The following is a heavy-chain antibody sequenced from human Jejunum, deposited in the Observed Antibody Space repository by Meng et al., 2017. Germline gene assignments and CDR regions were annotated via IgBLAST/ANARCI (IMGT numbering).Heavy chain of an antibody. J-gene: IGHJ5*02. D-gene: IGHD2-8*01. CDR3: ARNTSGAGNNQQWLDP. CDR1: GFSISSGYY. Sequence: SETLSLTCAVSGFSISSGYYWAWSRQTPGQGLEGIGSIYHTGGPYYNPSLKSRVTISVDKSKNQVSLKMSCVTAADTAIYYCARNTSGAGNNQQWLDPWGQGTPVTVSS. CDR2: IYHTGGP. V-gene: IGHV4-38-2*01.